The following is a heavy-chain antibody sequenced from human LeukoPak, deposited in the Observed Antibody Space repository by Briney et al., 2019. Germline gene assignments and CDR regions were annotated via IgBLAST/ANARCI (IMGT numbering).Heavy chain of an antibody. J-gene: IGHJ4*02. CDR3: AKDGNYDILTGDYYFDY. D-gene: IGHD3-9*01. CDR2: ISGSGDTT. Sequence: GGSLRLSCAASGFTFSSYAMSWVRRAPGKGLEWVSSISGSGDTTFYAESVRGRFTISRDKSKNTLFLQMNSLRAEDTAVYYCAKDGNYDILTGDYYFDYWGQGTLVTVSS. V-gene: IGHV3-23*01. CDR1: GFTFSSYA.